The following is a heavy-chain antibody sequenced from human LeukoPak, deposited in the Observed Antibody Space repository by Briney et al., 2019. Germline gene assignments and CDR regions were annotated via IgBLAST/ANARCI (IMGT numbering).Heavy chain of an antibody. Sequence: SETLSLTCTVSGGSISSSSYYWGWIRQPPGKGLEWIGYIYYSGSTYYNPSLKSRVTISVDTSKNQFSLKLSSVTAADTAVYYCARDSVASLSDNWFDPWGQGTLVTVSS. V-gene: IGHV4-31*03. CDR3: ARDSVASLSDNWFDP. D-gene: IGHD6-6*01. CDR1: GGSISSSSYY. CDR2: IYYSGST. J-gene: IGHJ5*02.